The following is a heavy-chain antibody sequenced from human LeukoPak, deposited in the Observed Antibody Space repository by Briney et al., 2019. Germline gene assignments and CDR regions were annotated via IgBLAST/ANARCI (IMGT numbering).Heavy chain of an antibody. CDR3: ARVLFYSSGNKSNRVDY. CDR2: IIPIFGTA. V-gene: IGHV1-69*13. Sequence: ASVKVSCKASGYTFTGYYMHWVRQAPGQGLEWMGGIIPIFGTANYAQKFQGRVTITADESTSTAYMELSSLRSEDTAVYYCARVLFYSSGNKSNRVDYWGQGTLVTVSS. D-gene: IGHD6-19*01. J-gene: IGHJ4*02. CDR1: GYTFTGYY.